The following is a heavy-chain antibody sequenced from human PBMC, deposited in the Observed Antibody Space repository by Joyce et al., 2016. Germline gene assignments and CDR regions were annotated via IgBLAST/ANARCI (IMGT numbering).Heavy chain of an antibody. CDR1: GFMFSTSS. V-gene: IGHV3-21*02. D-gene: IGHD2-21*01. CDR2: ISGDRRFI. CDR3: ARGGLVYDYSMDV. Sequence: EVQLVESEGGLVKPGGSLKISCAASGFMFSTSSMSWFRQAPGKGLEWVSAISGDRRFIFHADSVRGRFTVSRDNAENSLYLQMKSLRVEDTAVYFCARGGLVYDYSMDVWGQGTTVIVSS. J-gene: IGHJ6*02.